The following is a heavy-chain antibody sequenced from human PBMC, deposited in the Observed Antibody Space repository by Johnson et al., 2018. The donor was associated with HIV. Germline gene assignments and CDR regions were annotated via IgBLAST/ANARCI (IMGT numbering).Heavy chain of an antibody. Sequence: MLLVESGGGVVQPGGSLRLSCAASGLTLSRCDMHWVRQAPGKGLEWVSVIYSGGSTYYADSVKGRFTISRDNSKNTLYLQMNSLRAEDTAVYYCARLPSGYNRDSFNIWGQGTMVTVSS. CDR2: IYSGGST. V-gene: IGHV3-66*04. J-gene: IGHJ3*02. CDR3: ARLPSGYNRDSFNI. CDR1: GLTLSRCD. D-gene: IGHD5-18*01.